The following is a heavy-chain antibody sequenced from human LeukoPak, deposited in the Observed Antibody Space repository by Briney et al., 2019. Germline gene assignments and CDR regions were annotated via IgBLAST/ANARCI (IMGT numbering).Heavy chain of an antibody. J-gene: IGHJ4*02. CDR1: GFTFNKYW. D-gene: IGHD2/OR15-2a*01. V-gene: IGHV3-74*01. CDR3: ARESAIVRVPVDN. CDR2: INTDGNAT. Sequence: GGSLRLSCRVSGFTFNKYWMHWVRQAPGKGLVWVSRINTDGNATNYADFVKGRITISRDNARNPLYLQMNGLRVEDTARYYCARESAIVRVPVDNWGQGTLVTVSS.